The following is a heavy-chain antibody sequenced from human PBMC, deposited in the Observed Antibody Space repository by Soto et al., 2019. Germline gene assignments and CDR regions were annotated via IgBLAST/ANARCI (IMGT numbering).Heavy chain of an antibody. J-gene: IGHJ6*02. D-gene: IGHD3-3*01. CDR1: GGTFSSYA. CDR3: ARDWGTYYDFWSGSAMDV. CDR2: IIPIFGTA. V-gene: IGHV1-69*06. Sequence: WASVKVSCKASGGTFSSYAISWVRQAPGQGLEWMGGIIPIFGTANYAQKFQGRVTITADKSTSTAYMELSSLRSEDTAVYYCARDWGTYYDFWSGSAMDVWGQGTTVTVSS.